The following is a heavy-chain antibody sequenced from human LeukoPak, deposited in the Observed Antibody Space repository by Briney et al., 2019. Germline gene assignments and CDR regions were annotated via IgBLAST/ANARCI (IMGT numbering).Heavy chain of an antibody. Sequence: GGSLRLSCAASGFTVSSNYMSWVRQAPGKGLEWVSVIYSGGSTYYADSVKGRFTISRDNSKNTLYLQMNSLRVEDTAVYYCARDLHGYYYSGNYYYGMDVWGQGTTVTVSS. CDR1: GFTVSSNY. V-gene: IGHV3-53*05. J-gene: IGHJ6*02. CDR3: ARDLHGYYYSGNYYYGMDV. D-gene: IGHD3-22*01. CDR2: IYSGGST.